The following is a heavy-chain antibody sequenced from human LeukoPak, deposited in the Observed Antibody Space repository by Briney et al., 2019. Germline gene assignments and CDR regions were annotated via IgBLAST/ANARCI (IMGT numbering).Heavy chain of an antibody. Sequence: SETLSLTCAVYGGSFSGYYWSWIRQPPGKGLEWIGEINHSGSTNYNPSLKSRVTISVDMSKNQFSLKLSSVTAADTAVYYCARHGRYQNWFDPWGQGTLVTVSS. CDR3: ARHGRYQNWFDP. CDR1: GGSFSGYY. J-gene: IGHJ5*02. CDR2: INHSGST. D-gene: IGHD2-2*01. V-gene: IGHV4-34*01.